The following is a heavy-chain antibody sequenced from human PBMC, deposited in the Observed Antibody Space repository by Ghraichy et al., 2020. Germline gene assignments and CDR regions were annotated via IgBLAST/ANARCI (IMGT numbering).Heavy chain of an antibody. V-gene: IGHV3-23*01. CDR3: ANIWGGYSAYYYDMEV. CDR2: IGGFDDNT. J-gene: IGHJ6*02. CDR1: GFTFSNYA. D-gene: IGHD3-3*01. Sequence: GGSLRLSCAASGFTFSNYAMSWVRQAPGRGLELVSSIGGFDDNTYYVDSVQGRFTISRDNSKNTLFLQMNGLRAEDTAVYFCANIWGGYSAYYYDMEVWGQGITVTVSS.